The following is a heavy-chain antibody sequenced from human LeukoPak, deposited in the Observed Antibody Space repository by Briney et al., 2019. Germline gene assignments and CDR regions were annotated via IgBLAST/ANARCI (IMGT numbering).Heavy chain of an antibody. J-gene: IGHJ4*02. CDR2: IYYSGST. D-gene: IGHD6-13*01. V-gene: IGHV4-39*01. CDR1: GGSISSSSYY. Sequence: SETLSLTCAVSGGSISSSSYYWGWIRQPPGKGLEWIGSIYYSGSTYYNPSLKSRVTISVDTSKDQFSLKLRSVTAAGTVVYYWARHVGFIAAGDFDYWGEGGLVTVSS. CDR3: ARHVGFIAAGDFDY.